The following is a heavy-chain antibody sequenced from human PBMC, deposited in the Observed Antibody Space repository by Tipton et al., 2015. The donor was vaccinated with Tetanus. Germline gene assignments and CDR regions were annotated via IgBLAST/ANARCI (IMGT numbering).Heavy chain of an antibody. Sequence: RSLRLSCVGSGFTFSGHGMHWARQAPGKGLEWVAVISEDGSNKYYADSVKGRFTISRDNSKDTVYVQMNSLRDEDTAVYYCARGDNHYYYGMDVWGQGTTVTVSS. CDR1: GFTFSGHG. CDR2: ISEDGSNK. V-gene: IGHV3-30*19. J-gene: IGHJ6*02. D-gene: IGHD5-24*01. CDR3: ARGDNHYYYGMDV.